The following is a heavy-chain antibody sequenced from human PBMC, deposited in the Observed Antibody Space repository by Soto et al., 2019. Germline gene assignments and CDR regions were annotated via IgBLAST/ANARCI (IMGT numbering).Heavy chain of an antibody. D-gene: IGHD3-10*01. Sequence: EVQLVESGGGLVKPGGSLRLSCAASGFTFSSYSMNWVRQAPGKGLEWVSSISSSSSYIYYADSVKGRFTISRDNAKNSLYLQMTSLRAEDTAVYYCARSPNYYGSGSYPDYWGQGTLVTVSS. V-gene: IGHV3-21*01. CDR3: ARSPNYYGSGSYPDY. J-gene: IGHJ4*02. CDR2: ISSSSSYI. CDR1: GFTFSSYS.